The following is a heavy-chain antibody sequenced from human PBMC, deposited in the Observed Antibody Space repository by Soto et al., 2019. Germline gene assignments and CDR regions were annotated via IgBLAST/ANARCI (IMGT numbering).Heavy chain of an antibody. CDR1: GGSFSGYY. CDR2: INHSGST. V-gene: IGHV4-34*01. Sequence: SETLSLTCAVYGGSFSGYYWSWIRQPPGKGLEWIGEINHSGSTNYNPSLKSRVTISVDTSKNQFSLKLSSVTAADTAVYYCARVNYDFWSGYYTEWFDPWGQGTLVTVS. CDR3: ARVNYDFWSGYYTEWFDP. D-gene: IGHD3-3*01. J-gene: IGHJ5*02.